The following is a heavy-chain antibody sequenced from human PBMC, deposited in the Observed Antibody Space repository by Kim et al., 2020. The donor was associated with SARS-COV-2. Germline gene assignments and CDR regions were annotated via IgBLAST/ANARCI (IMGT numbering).Heavy chain of an antibody. D-gene: IGHD1-26*01. CDR1: GGSISSSSYY. Sequence: SETLSLTCTVSGGSISSSSYYWGWIRQPPGKGLEWIGSIYYSGSTYYNPSLKSRVTISVDTSKNQFSLKLSSVTAADTAVYYCARPLYSGSYPPGGCAFQHWGQGTLVTVSS. J-gene: IGHJ1*01. CDR3: ARPLYSGSYPPGGCAFQH. CDR2: IYYSGST. V-gene: IGHV4-39*01.